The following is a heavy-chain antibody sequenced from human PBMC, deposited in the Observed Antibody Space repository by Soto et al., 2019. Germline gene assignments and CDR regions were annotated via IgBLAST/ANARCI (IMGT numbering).Heavy chain of an antibody. V-gene: IGHV1-8*01. Sequence: ASVKVSCKASGYTFTSYDINWVRQATGQRLEWMGWMNPNSGNTGYAQKFQGRDTMTRNTSTSTAYMELSSLRSEDTAVYYCARGLRTYYNYYYYYYMDVWGKGTTVTVSS. D-gene: IGHD1-26*01. CDR1: GYTFTSYD. CDR3: ARGLRTYYNYYYYYYMDV. CDR2: MNPNSGNT. J-gene: IGHJ6*03.